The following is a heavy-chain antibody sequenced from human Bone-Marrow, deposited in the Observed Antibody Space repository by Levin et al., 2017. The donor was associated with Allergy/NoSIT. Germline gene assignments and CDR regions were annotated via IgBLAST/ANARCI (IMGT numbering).Heavy chain of an antibody. V-gene: IGHV1-69*13. CDR1: GGTFSSYA. D-gene: IGHD2-21*02. CDR3: ARRAYCGGDCYSLYYYGMDV. CDR2: IIPIFGTA. J-gene: IGHJ6*02. Sequence: SVKVSCKASGGTFSSYAISWVRQAPGQGLEWMGGIIPIFGTANYAQKFQGRVTITADESTSTAYMELSSLRSEDTAVYYCARRAYCGGDCYSLYYYGMDVWGQGTTVTVSS.